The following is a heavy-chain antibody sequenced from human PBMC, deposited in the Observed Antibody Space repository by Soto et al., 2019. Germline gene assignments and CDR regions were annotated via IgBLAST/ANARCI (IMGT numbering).Heavy chain of an antibody. CDR3: ARRGSGHTFDY. J-gene: IGHJ4*02. CDR1: GASISRGGFH. Sequence: QLQLQESGPVLVQPSETLSLTCAVSGASISRGGFHWGWIRQPPGQGLEWIGSLYSGSTYYNPSLKSRGTISADTSKSEFSLRLTSVTAADTAVYYCARRGSGHTFDYWGQGTLVTVSS. CDR2: LYSGST. V-gene: IGHV4-39*01. D-gene: IGHD3-10*01.